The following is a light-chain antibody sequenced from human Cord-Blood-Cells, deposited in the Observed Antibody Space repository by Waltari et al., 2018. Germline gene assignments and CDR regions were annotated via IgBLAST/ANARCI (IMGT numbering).Light chain of an antibody. J-gene: IGKJ2*01. V-gene: IGKV3-15*01. Sequence: EIVMTQSPATLSVSPGERATLSSRASQSVSSNLAWYQQKPGQAPMLLIYGASTRATGIPARFSGSGSGTEFTLTISSLQSEDFAVYYCQQYNNWPPMYTFGQGTKLEIK. CDR2: GAS. CDR3: QQYNNWPPMYT. CDR1: QSVSSN.